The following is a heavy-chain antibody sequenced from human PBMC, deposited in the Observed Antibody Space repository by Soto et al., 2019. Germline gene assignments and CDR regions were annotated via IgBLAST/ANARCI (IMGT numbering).Heavy chain of an antibody. Sequence: QVQLVESGGGVVQPGRSLRLSCAASGFTFSIYAMHWVRQAPGKGLELVAVISYDGARKAYANSVKGRFTISRDTSKNTLYLQMNSLRVEDTAAYYCSRGDREDTAVVIGARPGEYGMDVWGRGPTVTVSS. CDR2: ISYDGARK. J-gene: IGHJ6*02. V-gene: IGHV3-30-3*01. CDR3: SRGDREDTAVVIGARPGEYGMDV. CDR1: GFTFSIYA. D-gene: IGHD2-15*01.